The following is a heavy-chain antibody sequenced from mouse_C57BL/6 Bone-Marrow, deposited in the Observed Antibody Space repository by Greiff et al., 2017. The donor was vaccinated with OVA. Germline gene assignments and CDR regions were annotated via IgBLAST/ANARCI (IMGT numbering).Heavy chain of an antibody. J-gene: IGHJ4*01. CDR3: ARSDWALYCYAMDY. CDR1: GYTFTSYW. Sequence: QVQLQQPGAELVKPGASVKLSCKASGYTFTSYWMHWVKQRPGQGLEWIGMIHPNSGSTNYNEKFKSKATLTVDKSSSTAYMQLSSLTSEDSAVYYCARSDWALYCYAMDYWGQGTSVTVSS. CDR2: IHPNSGST. V-gene: IGHV1-64*01. D-gene: IGHD4-1*01.